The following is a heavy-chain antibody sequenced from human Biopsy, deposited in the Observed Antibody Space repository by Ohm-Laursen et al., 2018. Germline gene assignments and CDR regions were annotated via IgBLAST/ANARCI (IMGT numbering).Heavy chain of an antibody. J-gene: IGHJ6*02. CDR3: ARATNSTDWPYYYLYGMDV. D-gene: IGHD2/OR15-2a*01. Sequence: GTLSLTCTVSGGSISSDYWSWVRQTPGKGLEWIGYIYYSGSANYNPSLKSRVTISVDTSKNQFSLRLNSVTAADTAVYYCARATNSTDWPYYYLYGMDVWGQGTTVTVSS. CDR1: GGSISSDY. CDR2: IYYSGSA. V-gene: IGHV4-59*01.